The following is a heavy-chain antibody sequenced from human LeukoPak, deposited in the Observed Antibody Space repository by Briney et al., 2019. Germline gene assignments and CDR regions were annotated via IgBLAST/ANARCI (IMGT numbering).Heavy chain of an antibody. CDR2: MSSSSGLI. D-gene: IGHD1-26*01. V-gene: IGHV3-21*01. CDR1: GFTFSRYS. Sequence: GGSLRLSCAASGFTFSRYSMNWVLQAPGKGLEGGSSMSSSSGLIYYGDSVKGRFTVSRDNAKRSLYLQMNSLRAADTAVYYCAREFDGRASGAGYWGQGTLVTVSS. J-gene: IGHJ4*02. CDR3: AREFDGRASGAGY.